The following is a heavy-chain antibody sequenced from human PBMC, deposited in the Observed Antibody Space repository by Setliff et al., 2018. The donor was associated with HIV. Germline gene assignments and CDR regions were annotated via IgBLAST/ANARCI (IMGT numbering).Heavy chain of an antibody. CDR2: MNPNSGNT. J-gene: IGHJ4*02. Sequence: GASVKVSCKASGYTFTNYDINWVRQATGQGLEWMGWMNPNSGNTGYAQKFQGRVTMTRDTSISTAYMVLSRLRSDDTAVYYCARSDHSSGYYYNFDYWGQGTLVTVSS. CDR3: ARSDHSSGYYYNFDY. V-gene: IGHV1-8*01. CDR1: GYTFTNYD. D-gene: IGHD3-22*01.